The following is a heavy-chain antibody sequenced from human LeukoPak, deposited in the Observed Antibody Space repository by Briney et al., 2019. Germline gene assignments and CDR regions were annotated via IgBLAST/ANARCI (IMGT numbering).Heavy chain of an antibody. CDR3: ARGERRGYSYGHFDY. V-gene: IGHV3-48*01. CDR2: ISSGDNTI. D-gene: IGHD5-18*01. Sequence: GGSLRLSCAASGFTFSSYGMHWVRQAPGKGLEWISYISSGDNTIFYVDSVRGRFTISRDDGKKSVFLQMNSLRAEDTAVYYCARGERRGYSYGHFDYWGQGTLVTVSS. CDR1: GFTFSSYG. J-gene: IGHJ4*02.